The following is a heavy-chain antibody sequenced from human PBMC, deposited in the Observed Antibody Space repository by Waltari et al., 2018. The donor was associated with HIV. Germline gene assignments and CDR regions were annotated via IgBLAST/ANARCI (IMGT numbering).Heavy chain of an antibody. Sequence: QEQLVQSGAEVKKPGASVKVSCKASEYRFTEDDLNWVRQAPGQGLEWMGRMNPDSGNTEYAQKFHGRVTMTRDTSTSTAYMELSSLRSDDTAVYYCARAGYGSGLNFLDYWGQGTLVSVSS. V-gene: IGHV1-8*01. J-gene: IGHJ4*02. CDR3: ARAGYGSGLNFLDY. CDR1: EYRFTEDD. CDR2: MNPDSGNT. D-gene: IGHD3-10*01.